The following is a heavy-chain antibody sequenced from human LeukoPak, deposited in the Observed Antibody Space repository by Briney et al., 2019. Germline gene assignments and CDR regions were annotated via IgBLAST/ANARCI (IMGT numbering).Heavy chain of an antibody. V-gene: IGHV3-23*01. CDR3: TTHPRGYTHY. D-gene: IGHD5-12*01. Sequence: PGGSLRLSCAASGFTFSSYDMSWVRRAPGKGLEWVSTISQSGSTIDGDSVKGRFTISRDNSKNTLYLQMNSLKTEDTAVYYCTTHPRGYTHYWGQGTLVTVSS. CDR1: GFTFSSYD. J-gene: IGHJ4*02. CDR2: ISQSGST.